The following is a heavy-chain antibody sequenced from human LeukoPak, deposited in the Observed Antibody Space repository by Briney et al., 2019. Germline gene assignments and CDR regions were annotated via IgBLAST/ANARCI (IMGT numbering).Heavy chain of an antibody. J-gene: IGHJ3*02. CDR2: INPNSGGT. V-gene: IGHV1-2*02. CDR3: ARGGVLRYFDWLSPLDAFDI. D-gene: IGHD3-9*01. Sequence: GASVKVSCKASGYTFTGYYMHWVRQRPGQGLEWMGLINPNSGGTNYAQKFQGRVTMTRDTSNSSAYMELRRLRSDDTAVDYCARGGVLRYFDWLSPLDAFDIWGQGRMVTVSS. CDR1: GYTFTGYY.